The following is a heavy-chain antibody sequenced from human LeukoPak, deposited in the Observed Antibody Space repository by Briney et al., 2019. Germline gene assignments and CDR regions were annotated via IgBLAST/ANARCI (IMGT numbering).Heavy chain of an antibody. CDR1: GFTFSSYW. V-gene: IGHV4-34*01. CDR3: ARDRPYGGKGDFDY. J-gene: IGHJ4*02. D-gene: IGHD4-23*01. CDR2: INHSGST. Sequence: GSLRLSCSSSGFTFSSYWMSWIRQPPGKGLEWIGEINHSGSTNYNPSLKSRVTISVDTSKNQFSLKLSSVTAADTAVYYCARDRPYGGKGDFDYWGQGTLVTVSS.